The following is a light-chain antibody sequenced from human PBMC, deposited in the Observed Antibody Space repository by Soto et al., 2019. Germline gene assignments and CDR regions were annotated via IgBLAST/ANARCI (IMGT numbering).Light chain of an antibody. CDR1: QSVPKNF. J-gene: IGKJ4*01. V-gene: IGKV3-20*01. CDR3: QQYASSPLP. CDR2: GAS. Sequence: EIVLTQSPGTLSLSPGERASLSCRASQSVPKNFLAWYQQKPGQALRLLISGASSRATGIPDRFSGSGSGTDFTLTISRLEAEDFAVYFCQQYASSPLPFGGGTKVEIK.